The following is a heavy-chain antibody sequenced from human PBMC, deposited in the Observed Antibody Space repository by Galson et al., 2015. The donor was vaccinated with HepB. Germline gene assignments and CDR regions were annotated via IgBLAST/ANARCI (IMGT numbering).Heavy chain of an antibody. J-gene: IGHJ5*02. CDR2: MNPNNDNT. Sequence: SVKVSCKAFGYTFSSYDVYWVRQATGQGLEWIGWMNPNNDNTRYARKFQGRVTMTRNTSISTAYMELSSLRSDDTAVYYCARGGTLAAAGINDEYNWFDPWGQGTLVIVSS. CDR3: ARGGTLAAAGINDEYNWFDP. V-gene: IGHV1-8*01. D-gene: IGHD6-13*01. CDR1: GYTFSSYD.